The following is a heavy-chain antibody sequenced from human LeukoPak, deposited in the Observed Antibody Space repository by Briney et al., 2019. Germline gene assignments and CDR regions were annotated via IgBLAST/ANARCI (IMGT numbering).Heavy chain of an antibody. CDR2: IYSGGNT. D-gene: IGHD3-10*01. CDR1: GFTVSSNY. CDR3: ARRLNNGSGSCSLDY. Sequence: GGSLRLSCATSGFTVSSNYMTWVRQAPGKGLEWVSVIYSGGNTYYIDSVKGRFTISRDKSQNTLYLQMNSLRAEDTAVYYCARRLNNGSGSCSLDYWGQGTLVTVS. J-gene: IGHJ4*02. V-gene: IGHV3-53*01.